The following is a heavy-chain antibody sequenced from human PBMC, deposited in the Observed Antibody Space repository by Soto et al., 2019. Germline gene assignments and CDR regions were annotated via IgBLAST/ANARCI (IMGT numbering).Heavy chain of an antibody. J-gene: IGHJ6*02. CDR1: GYTFTSYA. CDR3: ASEYYYGSGTPYYYYGMDV. D-gene: IGHD3-10*01. CDR2: INAGNGNT. Sequence: GASVKVSCKASGYTFTSYAMHLVRQDPGQRLEWMGWINAGNGNTKYSQKFQGRVTITRDTSASTAYMELSSLRSEDTAVYYCASEYYYGSGTPYYYYGMDVWGQGTTVTVSS. V-gene: IGHV1-3*01.